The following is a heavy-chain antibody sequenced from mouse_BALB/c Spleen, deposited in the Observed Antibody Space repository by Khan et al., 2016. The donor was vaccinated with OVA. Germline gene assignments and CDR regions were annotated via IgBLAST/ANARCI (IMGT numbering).Heavy chain of an antibody. CDR1: GYSVTSDYA. D-gene: IGHD2-3*01. Sequence: EVQLQESGPGLVKPSQSLSLTCTVTGYSVTSDYAWNWIRQFPGDKLEWMGYITYSGSTSYNPSLKSRISITRDTSKNQFFLQLISVTTEDTATYYCASDGSRYNYAMDYWGQGTSVTVSS. CDR2: ITYSGST. V-gene: IGHV3-2*02. J-gene: IGHJ4*01. CDR3: ASDGSRYNYAMDY.